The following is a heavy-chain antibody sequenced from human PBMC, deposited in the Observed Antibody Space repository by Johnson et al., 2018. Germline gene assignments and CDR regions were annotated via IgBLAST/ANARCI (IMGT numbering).Heavy chain of an antibody. V-gene: IGHV3-7*01. Sequence: EVQLVETGGGLVQPGGSLRLSCAASGFTFSRSWMSGVRQAPGKGLAWVASIKQDGSETYHVDSVKGRFTISRDNDKNFLFLQMSSLRAEDTAVYFCIKGGTHATECRGQGTQVTVSS. CDR2: IKQDGSET. CDR3: IKGGTHATEC. J-gene: IGHJ4*02. D-gene: IGHD1-26*01. CDR1: GFTFSRSW.